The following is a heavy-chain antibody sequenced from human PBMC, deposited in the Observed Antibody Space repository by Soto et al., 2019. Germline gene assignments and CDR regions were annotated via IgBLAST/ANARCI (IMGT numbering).Heavy chain of an antibody. CDR3: AKDHRGSACRGGDCYSGDDAFDI. D-gene: IGHD2-21*02. Sequence: GGSLRLSCAASGFTFSSYAMSWVRQAPGKGLEWVSAISGSGGSTYYADSVKGRFTISRDNSKNTLYLQMNSLRAEDTAVYYCAKDHRGSACRGGDCYSGDDAFDIWGQGTMVTVSS. CDR2: ISGSGGST. CDR1: GFTFSSYA. V-gene: IGHV3-23*01. J-gene: IGHJ3*02.